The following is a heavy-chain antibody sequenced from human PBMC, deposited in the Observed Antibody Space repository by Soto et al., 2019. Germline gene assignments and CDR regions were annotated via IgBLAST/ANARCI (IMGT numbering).Heavy chain of an antibody. CDR2: INPSNGNT. J-gene: IGHJ3*02. CDR1: GYIFTSYA. Sequence: QVHLVQSGAEVKKPGASVKVSCKASGYIFTSYAMHWVRQAPGQRLEWMGWINPSNGNTKYSQRFQGRVTIITDTSASTAYMELSSLRSDATDVYYGARDFFDIWGQGTMVTVSP. CDR3: ARDFFDI. V-gene: IGHV1-3*01.